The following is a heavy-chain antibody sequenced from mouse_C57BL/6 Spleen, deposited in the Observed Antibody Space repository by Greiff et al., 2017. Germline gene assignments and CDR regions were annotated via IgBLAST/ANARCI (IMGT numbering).Heavy chain of an antibody. Sequence: VQLQQSGAGLVKPGASVKISCKASGYAFSSYWKNWVKQRPGQGLERNGQIYPGDGDTNSNGTFKGKATLTADKSSSTAYMQLSSLSAEDSAVYFCARRGAGRGYFDVWGTGTTVTVSS. CDR3: ARRGAGRGYFDV. V-gene: IGHV1-80*01. CDR2: IYPGDGDT. J-gene: IGHJ1*03. CDR1: GYAFSSYW.